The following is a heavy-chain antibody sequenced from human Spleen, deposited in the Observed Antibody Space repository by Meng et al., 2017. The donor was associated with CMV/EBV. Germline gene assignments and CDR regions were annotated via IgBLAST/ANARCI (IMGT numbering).Heavy chain of an antibody. CDR3: ARGSVIYGMDV. V-gene: IGHV4-34*01. D-gene: IGHD3-16*02. CDR2: INHSGRT. CDR1: GGSFSGYY. Sequence: SETLSLTCAVYGGSFSGYYWSWIRQPPGKGLEWIGEINHSGRTNYNPSLKSRVTISVDTSKNQFSLKLSSVTAADTAVYYCARGSVIYGMDVWGQGTTVTVSS. J-gene: IGHJ6*02.